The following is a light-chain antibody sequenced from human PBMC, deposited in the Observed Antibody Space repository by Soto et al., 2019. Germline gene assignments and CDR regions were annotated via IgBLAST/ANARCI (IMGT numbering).Light chain of an antibody. Sequence: QSALTQPASVSGSPGQSITISCTGTSSYLGSYNLVSWYQQHPGKAPKLMIYEVTKRPSGVSNRFSGSKSGNTASLAISGLQAEDEADYYCCSYTDGSTFVFGGGTQLTVL. CDR1: SSYLGSYNL. J-gene: IGLJ3*02. V-gene: IGLV2-23*02. CDR2: EVT. CDR3: CSYTDGSTFV.